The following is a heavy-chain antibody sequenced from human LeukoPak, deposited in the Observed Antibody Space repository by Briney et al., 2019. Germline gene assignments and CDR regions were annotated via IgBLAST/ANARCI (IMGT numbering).Heavy chain of an antibody. J-gene: IGHJ5*02. D-gene: IGHD4-17*01. V-gene: IGHV1-2*02. CDR3: ATGDYGDHLGWFDP. CDR2: INPNSGGT. CDR1: GYTFTGYY. Sequence: ASVKVSCKAPGYTFTGYYMHWVRQAPGQGLEWMGWINPNSGGTNYAQKFQGRVTMTRDTSISTAYMELSRLRSDDTAVYYCATGDYGDHLGWFDPWGQGTLVTVSS.